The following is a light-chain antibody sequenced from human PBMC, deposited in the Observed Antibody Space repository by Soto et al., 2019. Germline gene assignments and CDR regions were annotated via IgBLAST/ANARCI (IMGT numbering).Light chain of an antibody. CDR3: QQFNNWPPLT. V-gene: IGKV3-15*01. CDR2: SAS. Sequence: EVVMTQSPATLSVSPGERATLSCRASQFVSTNLAWYQQKPGQAPSLLIYSASTRATGIPARFSGSGSGTEFTLTISSLQSKDSAVYYCQQFNNWPPLTFGGGTKVEIK. J-gene: IGKJ4*01. CDR1: QFVSTN.